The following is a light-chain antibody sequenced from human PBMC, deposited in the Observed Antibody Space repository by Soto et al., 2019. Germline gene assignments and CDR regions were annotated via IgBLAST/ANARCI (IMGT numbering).Light chain of an antibody. CDR2: HAS. CDR3: EQDGSSPQS. V-gene: IGKV3-20*01. J-gene: IGKJ2*01. Sequence: EIVLTQSPGTLSLSPGEVVTLSCRASQSVSRSFLAWYQQKHGQPPSLLISHASSKATGIPGRFSGSRSWTDFTLTISRLEPEALVVYDCEQDGSSPQSLGQGTKLES. CDR1: QSVSRSF.